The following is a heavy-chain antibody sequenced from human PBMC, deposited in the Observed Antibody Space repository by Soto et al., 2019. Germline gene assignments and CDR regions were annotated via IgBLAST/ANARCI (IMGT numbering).Heavy chain of an antibody. CDR3: AREKYQLLYYYNDMDV. CDR2: INHSGST. J-gene: IGHJ6*02. V-gene: IGHV4-34*01. Sequence: SETLSLTCAGYGGSFSGYYWSWIRQPPGKGLEWIGEINHSGSTNYNPSLKSRVTISVDTSKNQFSLKVSSVTAADTAVYYCAREKYQLLYYYNDMDVWGQGTTVTVSS. CDR1: GGSFSGYY. D-gene: IGHD2-2*01.